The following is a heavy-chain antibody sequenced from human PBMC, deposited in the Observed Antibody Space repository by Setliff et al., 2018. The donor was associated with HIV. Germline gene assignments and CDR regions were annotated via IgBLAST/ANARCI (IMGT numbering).Heavy chain of an antibody. J-gene: IGHJ4*02. CDR1: GVSISSSSYF. V-gene: IGHV4-39*01. D-gene: IGHD5-12*01. Sequence: PSETLSLTCAVSGVSISSSSYFWGWIRRPPGTGLDWIGSIYFSGSTYYNPSLESRVTISMDTSRNQFSLKLTSVTAADTALYFCARLGDSGYDFRGYFDYWGQGKLVTVSS. CDR2: IYFSGST. CDR3: ARLGDSGYDFRGYFDY.